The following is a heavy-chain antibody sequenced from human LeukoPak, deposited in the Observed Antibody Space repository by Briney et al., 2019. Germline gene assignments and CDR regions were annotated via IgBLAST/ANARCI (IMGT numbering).Heavy chain of an antibody. Sequence: SETLSLTCAVSGYSISSGYYWGWIRQPPGKGLEWIGSIYHSGSTYYNPSLKSRVTISVDTSKNQFSLKLSSVTAADTAVYYCARAQSITNHHGPVDWFDPWGQGTLVTVSS. J-gene: IGHJ5*02. CDR2: IYHSGST. CDR1: GYSISSGYY. CDR3: ARAQSITNHHGPVDWFDP. V-gene: IGHV4-38-2*01. D-gene: IGHD3-10*01.